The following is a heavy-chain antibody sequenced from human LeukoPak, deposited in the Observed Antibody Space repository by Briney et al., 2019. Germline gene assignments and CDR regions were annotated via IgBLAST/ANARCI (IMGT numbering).Heavy chain of an antibody. J-gene: IGHJ4*02. CDR1: GFTFSNYW. CDR2: IKDDGSES. V-gene: IGHV3-7*01. Sequence: GGSLRLSCAASGFTFSNYWMSWVRQAPGKGLEWVANIKDDGSESYYVDSVRGRFIISRDNAKNSLYLQMTSLRDEDTAVYYCARTIRGYWGQGTLVTVSS. D-gene: IGHD4/OR15-4a*01. CDR3: ARTIRGY.